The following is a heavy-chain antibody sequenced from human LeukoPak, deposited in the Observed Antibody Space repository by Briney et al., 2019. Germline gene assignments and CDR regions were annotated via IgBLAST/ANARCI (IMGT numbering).Heavy chain of an antibody. CDR3: ARPPTYYHDSSGLGNWFDP. CDR1: GYTFTGYY. Sequence: ASVKVSCKASGYTFTGYYMHWVRQAPGQGLEWMGRINPNSGGTNYAQKFQGRVTMTRDTSISTAYMELSRLRSDDTAVYYCARPPTYYHDSSGLGNWFDPWGQGTLVTVSS. D-gene: IGHD3-22*01. V-gene: IGHV1-2*06. J-gene: IGHJ5*02. CDR2: INPNSGGT.